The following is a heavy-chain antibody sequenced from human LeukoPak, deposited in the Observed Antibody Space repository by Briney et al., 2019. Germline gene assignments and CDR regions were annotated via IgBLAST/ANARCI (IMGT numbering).Heavy chain of an antibody. CDR1: GFTFSSSA. CDR2: ISASGGST. CDR3: ARDKLGIYGDYDYFDY. D-gene: IGHD4-17*01. J-gene: IGHJ4*02. Sequence: GGSLRLSCAASGFTFSSSAMSWVRQVPGKGLEWVSGISASGGSTSYADSVRGRFTISRDNAKNSLYLQVNSLRAEDTAVYYCARDKLGIYGDYDYFDYWGQGTLVTVSS. V-gene: IGHV3-23*01.